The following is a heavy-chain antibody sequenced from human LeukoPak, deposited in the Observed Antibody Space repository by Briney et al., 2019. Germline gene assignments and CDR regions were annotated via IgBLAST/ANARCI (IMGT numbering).Heavy chain of an antibody. CDR1: ASNFSIYT. CDR3: AQGSGTIRE. D-gene: IGHD1-1*01. J-gene: IGHJ4*02. CDR2: VSATATAT. Sequence: GRSLTLSCAPAASNFSIYTLASGRHAPGGGTGWVSTVSATATATFYPESVKCRFNISRHNSRNTLIRQLNNLRARDTTREYCAQGSGTIREWGQGTPVSVSS. V-gene: IGHV3-23*01.